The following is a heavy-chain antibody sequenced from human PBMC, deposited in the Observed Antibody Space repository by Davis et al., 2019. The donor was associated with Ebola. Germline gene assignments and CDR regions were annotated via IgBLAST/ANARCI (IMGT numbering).Heavy chain of an antibody. CDR3: ARQESLYGSSDY. CDR2: IYPADSDT. D-gene: IGHD3-22*01. Sequence: GGSLRLSCKGSGYSFTSYWIGWVRQMPGKGLEWMGIIYPADSDTRYSPSFEGQVTISVDRSITTAYLQWRSLRASDTAIYYCARQESLYGSSDYWGQGTLVTVSS. J-gene: IGHJ4*02. CDR1: GYSFTSYW. V-gene: IGHV5-51*01.